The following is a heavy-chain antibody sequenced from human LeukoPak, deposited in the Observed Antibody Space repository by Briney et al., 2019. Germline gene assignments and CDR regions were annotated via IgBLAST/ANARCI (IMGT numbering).Heavy chain of an antibody. CDR3: ARAAPNYYDSSGSLRNPYFDY. CDR1: GVSISTGGYY. J-gene: IGHJ4*02. V-gene: IGHV4-31*03. Sequence: SETLSLTCTVSGVSISTGGYYWSWIRQHPGKGLEWIGNIYYSGSTYYSPSLKSRVTMSVDTSKNQFSLTLISVTAADTAVYFCARAAPNYYDSSGSLRNPYFDYWGQGTLVTVSS. D-gene: IGHD3-22*01. CDR2: IYYSGST.